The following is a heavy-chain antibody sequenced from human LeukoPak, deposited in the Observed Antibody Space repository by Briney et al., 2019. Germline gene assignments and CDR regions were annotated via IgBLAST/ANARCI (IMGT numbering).Heavy chain of an antibody. J-gene: IGHJ5*02. Sequence: SETLSLTCTVSGGSISSGGYYWSWIRQHPGKGLEWIGYIYYSGSTYYNPSLKSRVTISVDTSKNQFSLKLSSVTAADTAVYYCVRSKSSIAARGSSLWFGPWGQGTLVTVSS. CDR1: GGSISSGGYY. D-gene: IGHD6-6*01. CDR2: IYYSGST. V-gene: IGHV4-31*03. CDR3: VRSKSSIAARGSSLWFGP.